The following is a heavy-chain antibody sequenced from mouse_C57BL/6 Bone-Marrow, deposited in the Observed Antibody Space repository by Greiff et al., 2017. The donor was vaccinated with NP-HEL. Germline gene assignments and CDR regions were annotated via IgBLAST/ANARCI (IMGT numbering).Heavy chain of an antibody. CDR2: IDPENGDT. CDR1: GFNIKDDY. D-gene: IGHD1-1*01. CDR3: TTGGSSPYAMDY. J-gene: IGHJ4*01. V-gene: IGHV14-4*01. Sequence: EVQLQQSGAELVRPGASVKLSCTVSGFNIKDDYMHWVKQRPVQGLEWIGWIDPENGDTEYASKFQGKATITADTSSNTAYLQLSSLTSEDTAVYYGTTGGSSPYAMDYWGQGTSVTVSS.